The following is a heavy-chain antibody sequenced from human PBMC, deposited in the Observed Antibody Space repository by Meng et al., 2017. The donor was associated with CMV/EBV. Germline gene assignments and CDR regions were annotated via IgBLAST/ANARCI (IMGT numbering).Heavy chain of an antibody. Sequence: GESLKISCAASGFTVSSNYMSWVRQAPGKGLEWVSVIYSGGSTYYADSVKGRFTISRDNSKNTLYLQMNSLRAEDTAVYYCAFIVVVPAANAFDIWGQGTMVTVSS. J-gene: IGHJ3*02. D-gene: IGHD2-2*01. V-gene: IGHV3-53*01. CDR1: GFTVSSNY. CDR3: AFIVVVPAANAFDI. CDR2: IYSGGST.